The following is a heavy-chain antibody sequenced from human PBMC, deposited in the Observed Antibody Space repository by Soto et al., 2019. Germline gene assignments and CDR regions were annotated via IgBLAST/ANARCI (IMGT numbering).Heavy chain of an antibody. Sequence: ASVKVSCKASGFRFSDYGFNWLRQAPGQGLEWMGWISAFNGNTETAQGLQDRVTMTTDSSTTTAHMDLTNLTTDDTAIYYCASSYYLADAFDVWGQGTTVTV. J-gene: IGHJ3*01. V-gene: IGHV1-18*01. D-gene: IGHD3-16*01. CDR2: ISAFNGNT. CDR1: GFRFSDYG. CDR3: ASSYYLADAFDV.